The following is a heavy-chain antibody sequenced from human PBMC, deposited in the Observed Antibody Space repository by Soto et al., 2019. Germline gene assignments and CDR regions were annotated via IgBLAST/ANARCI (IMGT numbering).Heavy chain of an antibody. CDR1: GFTVRSYA. CDR3: ATVFTSDVRGHLGSCNGDTCYLDN. D-gene: IGHD2-15*01. J-gene: IGHJ4*02. V-gene: IGHV3-23*01. Sequence: QPGGSLRLSCAASGFTVRSYAMSWVRKATGKGLEWVSSISGSGGITYFADSVKGRFTISRDNSRNTLYLQMVSPRAEDTAVYSCATVFTSDVRGHLGSCNGDTCYLDNWGLGTLVTVSS. CDR2: ISGSGGIT.